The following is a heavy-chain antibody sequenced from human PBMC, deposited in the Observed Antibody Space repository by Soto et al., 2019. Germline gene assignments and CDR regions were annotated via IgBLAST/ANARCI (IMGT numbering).Heavy chain of an antibody. CDR1: GFGFTFSTSA. Sequence: PGGSLRLSCAASGFGFTFSTSAMSWVRQAPGKGLEWVSTFRESGGTTYYAKSVKGRFTISRDTSKNTLFLQMNSLRAEDTAVYYCAKGFWSSSSSPFDYWGQGTLVTVSS. D-gene: IGHD6-6*01. J-gene: IGHJ4*02. CDR2: FRESGGTT. V-gene: IGHV3-23*01. CDR3: AKGFWSSSSSPFDY.